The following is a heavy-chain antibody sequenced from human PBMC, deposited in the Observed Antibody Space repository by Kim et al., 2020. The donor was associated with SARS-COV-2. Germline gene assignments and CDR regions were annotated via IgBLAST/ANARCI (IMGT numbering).Heavy chain of an antibody. V-gene: IGHV3-74*01. D-gene: IGHD1-26*01. CDR2: INSGGSST. Sequence: GGSLRLSCEASGFTFSRYGMFWVRQAPGKGLVWVSRINSGGSSTDYADPVKGRFTISRDNAKNTLFLQMNSLRAEDTAVYFCGRGGGHNMFDYSGQGAL. CDR3: GRGGGHNMFDY. J-gene: IGHJ4*02. CDR1: GFTFSRYG.